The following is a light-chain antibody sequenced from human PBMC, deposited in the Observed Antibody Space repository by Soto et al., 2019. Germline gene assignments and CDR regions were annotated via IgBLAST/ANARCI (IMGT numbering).Light chain of an antibody. J-gene: IGLJ1*01. CDR2: DVS. Sequence: QSALTQPASMSGSPGQSITISCTGTSSDVGGYNYVSWYQQHPGKAPKLMIYDVSNRPSGVSNRFSGSKSGNTASLTISGLQAADEADYYCSSYTSSNTYVFGTGTKVTVL. CDR1: SSDVGGYNY. CDR3: SSYTSSNTYV. V-gene: IGLV2-14*01.